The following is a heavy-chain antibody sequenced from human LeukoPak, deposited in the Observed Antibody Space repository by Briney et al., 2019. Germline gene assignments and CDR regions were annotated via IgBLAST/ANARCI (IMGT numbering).Heavy chain of an antibody. CDR2: INAGNGNT. Sequence: APVKVSCKASGYTFTGYYMHWVRQAPGQRLEWMGWINAGNGNTKYSQKFQGRVTITRDTSASTAYMELSSLRSEDTAVYYCARSGYCSSTSCYRYYYYGMDVWGQGTTVTVSS. V-gene: IGHV1-3*01. D-gene: IGHD2-2*01. CDR1: GYTFTGYY. J-gene: IGHJ6*02. CDR3: ARSGYCSSTSCYRYYYYGMDV.